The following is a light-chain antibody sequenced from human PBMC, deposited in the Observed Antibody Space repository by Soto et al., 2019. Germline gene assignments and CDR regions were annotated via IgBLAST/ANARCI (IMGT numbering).Light chain of an antibody. V-gene: IGKV3-20*01. CDR1: QSVSSSY. CDR2: GAS. Sequence: EIVLTQSPGTLSLSLGERATLSCRASQSVSSSYLAWYQQKPGQAPRLLIYGASSRATGIPDRFSGSGSGTEFTLTISRLEPVDFAVYSCQQYGSLPGTFGQGTKLEIK. J-gene: IGKJ2*01. CDR3: QQYGSLPGT.